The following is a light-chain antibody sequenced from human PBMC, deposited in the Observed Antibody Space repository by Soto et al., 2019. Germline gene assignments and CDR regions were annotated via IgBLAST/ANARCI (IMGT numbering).Light chain of an antibody. V-gene: IGKV3D-20*02. J-gene: IGKJ4*01. Sequence: LVLPQSPGTLSLSPGERATLSCRASQSVSSSYLAWYQQNPGQAPRLLIYDASNRATGIPARFSGSGSGTDFTLTISSLEPEDFAVYYCQQRSDWPTFGGGTKVDI. CDR2: DAS. CDR3: QQRSDWPT. CDR1: QSVSSSY.